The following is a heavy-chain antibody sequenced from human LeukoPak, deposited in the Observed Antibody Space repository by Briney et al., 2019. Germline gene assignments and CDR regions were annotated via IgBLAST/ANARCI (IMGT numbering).Heavy chain of an antibody. CDR3: VRVSDN. Sequence: GGSLRLSCAASGFTFNTYAMNWVRQAPGKGLEGVSYISSTGTIMYYADSVKGRFTISRDNAKNSLYLQMNSLRAEDTAVYYCVRVSDNWGQGTLVTVSS. V-gene: IGHV3-48*01. CDR1: GFTFNTYA. CDR2: ISSTGTIM. J-gene: IGHJ4*02. D-gene: IGHD2-8*01.